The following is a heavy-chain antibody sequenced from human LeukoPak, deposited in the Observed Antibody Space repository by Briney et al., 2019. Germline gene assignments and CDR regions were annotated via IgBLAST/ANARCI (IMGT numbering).Heavy chain of an antibody. CDR3: AKGQPAENYFDY. CDR2: ISWDGGST. V-gene: IGHV3-43*01. CDR1: GFTFDDYT. J-gene: IGHJ4*02. D-gene: IGHD2-2*01. Sequence: GGSLRLSCAASGFTFDDYTMHWVRQAPGKGLEWVSLISWDGGSTYYADSVKGRFTISRDNSKNSLYLQMNSLRTEDTALYYCAKGQPAENYFDYWGQGTLVTVSS.